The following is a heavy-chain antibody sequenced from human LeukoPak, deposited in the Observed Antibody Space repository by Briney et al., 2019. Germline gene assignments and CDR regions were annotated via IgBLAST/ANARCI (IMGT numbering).Heavy chain of an antibody. CDR3: ARGWNGLYDWFDL. J-gene: IGHJ5*02. CDR2: INPNSGGT. CDR1: GYTFTGYY. Sequence: ASVKVSCKASGYTFTGYYMHWVRQAPGQGLEWMGWINPNSGGTNHAQKFQGRVTMTRDTSISTAYMELSRLRSDDTAVYYCARGWNGLYDWFDLWGQGTLVTVSS. V-gene: IGHV1-2*02. D-gene: IGHD1-1*01.